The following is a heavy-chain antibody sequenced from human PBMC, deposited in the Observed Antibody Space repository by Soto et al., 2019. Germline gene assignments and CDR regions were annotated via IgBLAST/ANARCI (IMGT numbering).Heavy chain of an antibody. J-gene: IGHJ3*02. V-gene: IGHV3-23*01. Sequence: EVQLLESGGGLVQPGESLRLSCAASGFTFSSFAMSWVRQAPGEGLEWVSGISNSGGSTYYADSVKGRFTISRDNSQNTLYLEMNSLRSDDTAVYFCAKDFEGQWLASDGFDSWGRGTMVTVSS. CDR1: GFTFSSFA. D-gene: IGHD6-19*01. CDR3: AKDFEGQWLASDGFDS. CDR2: ISNSGGST.